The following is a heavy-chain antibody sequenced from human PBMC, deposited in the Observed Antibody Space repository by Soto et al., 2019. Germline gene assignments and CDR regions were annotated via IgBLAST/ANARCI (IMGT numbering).Heavy chain of an antibody. V-gene: IGHV3-72*01. J-gene: IGHJ4*02. CDR2: TRNKANSYTT. D-gene: IGHD3-10*01. CDR1: GFTFSDHY. CDR3: TRASYGSGSYFLDY. Sequence: GGSLRLSCAASGFTFSDHYMDWVRQAPGKGLEWVGRTRNKANSYTTEYAASVKGRFTIPRDDSKNSLFLQMNSLKTEDTAVYYCTRASYGSGSYFLDYWGQGTLVTVSS.